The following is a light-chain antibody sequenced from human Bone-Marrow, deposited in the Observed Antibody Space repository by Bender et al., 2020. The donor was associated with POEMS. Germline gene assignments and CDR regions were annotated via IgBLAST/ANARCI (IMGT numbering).Light chain of an antibody. CDR3: CSYSTSTSWM. J-gene: IGLJ3*02. CDR2: DVS. CDR1: SSDVSDYKY. V-gene: IGLV2-14*01. Sequence: QSALTQPASVAGSPGQSITISCTGTSSDVSDYKYVSWYQQHPDKAPKLIIYDVSNRPSGVSYRFSGSKSGNTASLTVSGLQADDEADYYCCSYSTSTSWMFGGGTRVTVL.